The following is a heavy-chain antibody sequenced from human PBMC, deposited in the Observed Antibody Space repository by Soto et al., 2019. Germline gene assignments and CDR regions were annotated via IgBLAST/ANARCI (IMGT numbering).Heavy chain of an antibody. CDR3: ASTTVGYFQH. V-gene: IGHV1-46*03. CDR2: INPSGGST. CDR1: GYTFTSYY. Sequence: QVQLVQSGAEVKKPGASVKVSCKASGYTFTSYYMHWVRQAPGQGLEWMGIINPSGGSTSYAQKFQGRVTKTRDTSTSTFYMELSSLRSEDTAVYYCASTTVGYFQHWGQGTLVTVSS. D-gene: IGHD4-17*01. J-gene: IGHJ1*01.